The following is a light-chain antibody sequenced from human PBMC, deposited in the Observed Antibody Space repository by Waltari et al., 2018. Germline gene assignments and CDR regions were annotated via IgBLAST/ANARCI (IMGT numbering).Light chain of an antibody. J-gene: IGKJ4*01. CDR2: KTS. CDR1: QSISNW. Sequence: DIQMTQSPSTLSASVGDRVTITCRASQSISNWLAWYQQKPGKAPKFLIYKTSNLESGVPSRFSGSGSGTEFTLTISSLRPDDFATYYCQQYNVYSLTFGGGTKVEIK. CDR3: QQYNVYSLT. V-gene: IGKV1-5*03.